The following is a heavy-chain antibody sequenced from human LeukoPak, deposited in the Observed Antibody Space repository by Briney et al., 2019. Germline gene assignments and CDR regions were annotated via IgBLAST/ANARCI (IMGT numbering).Heavy chain of an antibody. Sequence: GGSLRLSCAASGFTFSSYGMHWVRQAPGKGLEWVAVISYDGSNKYYADSVKGRFTISRGNSKNTLYLQMNSLRAEDTVVYYCAKEGSSGYYYLDYRGQGTLVTVSS. J-gene: IGHJ4*02. V-gene: IGHV3-30*18. D-gene: IGHD3-22*01. CDR1: GFTFSSYG. CDR3: AKEGSSGYYYLDY. CDR2: ISYDGSNK.